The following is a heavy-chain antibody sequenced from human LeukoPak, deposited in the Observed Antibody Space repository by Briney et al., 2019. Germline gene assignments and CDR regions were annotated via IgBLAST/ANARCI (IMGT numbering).Heavy chain of an antibody. CDR1: GYTFTSYG. Sequence: GASVKVSCKASGYTFTSYGISWVRQAPGQGLEWMGWISAYNGNTNYAQKLQGRVTMTTDTSTSTTYMELRSLRSDDTAVYYCAREESHTNYYYYGMDVWGQGTTVTVSS. CDR3: AREESHTNYYYYGMDV. CDR2: ISAYNGNT. V-gene: IGHV1-18*01. J-gene: IGHJ6*02.